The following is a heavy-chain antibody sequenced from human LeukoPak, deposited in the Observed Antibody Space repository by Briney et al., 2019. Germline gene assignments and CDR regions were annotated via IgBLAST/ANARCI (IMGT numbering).Heavy chain of an antibody. CDR1: GYTFTSYY. V-gene: IGHV1-69*04. D-gene: IGHD2-2*01. Sequence: ASVKVSCKASGYTFTSYYMHWVRQAPGQGLEWMGRIIPILGIANYAQKFRGRVTITADKSTSTAYMELSSLRSEDTAVYYCAREGGCSSTSCYGKVGWFDPWGQGTLVTVSS. CDR2: IIPILGIA. J-gene: IGHJ5*02. CDR3: AREGGCSSTSCYGKVGWFDP.